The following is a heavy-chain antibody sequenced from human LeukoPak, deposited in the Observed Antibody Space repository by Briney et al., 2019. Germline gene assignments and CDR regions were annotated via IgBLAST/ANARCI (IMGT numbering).Heavy chain of an antibody. D-gene: IGHD4-17*01. V-gene: IGHV3-7*02. Sequence: PGGSLRLSCEASGFTFSNHYMNWVRQAPGKGLEWVANINQDGGEKYYVDSVKGRFTISRDNAKNTVFLQMNSLRAEDTAVYYCALPLRDGDFYFDYWGQGALVTVSS. J-gene: IGHJ4*02. CDR3: ALPLRDGDFYFDY. CDR2: INQDGGEK. CDR1: GFTFSNHY.